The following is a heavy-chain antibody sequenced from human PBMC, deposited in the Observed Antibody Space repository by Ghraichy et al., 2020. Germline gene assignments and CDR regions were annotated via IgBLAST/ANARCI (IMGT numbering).Heavy chain of an antibody. CDR1: GFIFSDYS. J-gene: IGHJ4*02. V-gene: IGHV3-69-1*01. Sequence: GESLNISCVASGFIFSDYSMNWVRQSPGKGLEWVAYIISSTIYLPNSVKGRFTIPRDNAKNSLYLQMSSMRVEDTAVYYCARDFAPCDYWGQGTLVTVSS. CDR2: IISSTI. CDR3: ARDFAPCDY.